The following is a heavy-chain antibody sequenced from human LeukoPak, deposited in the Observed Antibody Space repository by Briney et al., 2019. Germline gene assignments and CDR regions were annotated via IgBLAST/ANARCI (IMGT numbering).Heavy chain of an antibody. CDR2: INHSGST. CDR3: ARGGQWLVRHLDY. CDR1: GGSFSGYY. D-gene: IGHD6-19*01. Sequence: SETLSLTCAVYGGSFSGYYWSWIRQPPGKGLEWIGEINHSGSTNYNPSLKSRVTISVDTSENQFSLKLSSVTAADTAVYYCARGGQWLVRHLDYWGQGTLVTVSS. V-gene: IGHV4-34*01. J-gene: IGHJ4*02.